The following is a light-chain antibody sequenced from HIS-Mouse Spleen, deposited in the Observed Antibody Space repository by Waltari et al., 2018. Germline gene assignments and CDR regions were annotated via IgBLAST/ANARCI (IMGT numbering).Light chain of an antibody. V-gene: IGLV1-47*01. CDR3: AAWDDSLSGSWV. CDR1: SPNIGSNY. J-gene: IGLJ3*02. CDR2: RNN. Sequence: QSVLTQPPSASGTPGQRVTISCSGSSPNIGSNYVSWYQQLPGTAPKLLIYRNNQRPSGVPDRFSGSKSGTSASLAISGLRSEDEADYYCAAWDDSLSGSWVFGGGTKLTVL.